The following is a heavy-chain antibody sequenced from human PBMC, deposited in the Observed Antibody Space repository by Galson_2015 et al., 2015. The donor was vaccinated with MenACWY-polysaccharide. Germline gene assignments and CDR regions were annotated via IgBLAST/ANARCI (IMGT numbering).Heavy chain of an antibody. CDR2: IRSKANSYAT. Sequence: SPRLSCAASGFTFSGSAMHWVRQAPGKGLEWVGRIRSKANSYATAYAASVKGRFTISRDDSKNTAYLQMNSLKTEDTAVYYCLRGVKDYWGQGTLVTVSS. J-gene: IGHJ4*02. D-gene: IGHD3-10*01. V-gene: IGHV3-73*01. CDR1: GFTFSGSA. CDR3: LRGVKDY.